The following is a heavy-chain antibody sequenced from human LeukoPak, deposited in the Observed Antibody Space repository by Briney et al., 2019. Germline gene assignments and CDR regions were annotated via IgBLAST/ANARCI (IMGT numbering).Heavy chain of an antibody. D-gene: IGHD6-13*01. V-gene: IGHV5-51*01. CDR3: ARVGWAAAGHWAFDI. CDR2: IYPGDSDT. Sequence: GESLKISCKGSGYSFTSYWIGWVRQMPGKGLEWMGIIYPGDSDTRYSPSFQGQVTISADKSISTAYLQWSSLKASDTAMYYCARVGWAAAGHWAFDIWGQGTMVTVSS. CDR1: GYSFTSYW. J-gene: IGHJ3*02.